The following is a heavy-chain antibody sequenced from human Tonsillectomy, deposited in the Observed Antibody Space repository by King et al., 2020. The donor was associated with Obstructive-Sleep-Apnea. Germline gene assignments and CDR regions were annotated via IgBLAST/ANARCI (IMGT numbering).Heavy chain of an antibody. CDR1: GSSFGSHA. Sequence: QVQLVQSGAEVKKPGSSVKVSCKTSGSSFGSHAISWVRQAPGQGLEWMGGIIPIFGIPNSAQKFQGRVTFVADESTSTAYMELRNLRSEDTAVYYCARDIGNFSDYLDYWGQGTLVTVSS. D-gene: IGHD1-26*01. V-gene: IGHV1-69*01. J-gene: IGHJ4*02. CDR3: ARDIGNFSDYLDY. CDR2: IIPIFGIP.